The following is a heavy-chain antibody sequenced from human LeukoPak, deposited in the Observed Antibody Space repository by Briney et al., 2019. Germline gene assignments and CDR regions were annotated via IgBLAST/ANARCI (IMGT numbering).Heavy chain of an antibody. Sequence: SETLSLTCTVSGGSISSGGYYWSWIRQPPGKGLEWIGYIYHSGSTYYNPSLKSRVTISVDRSKNQFSLKLSSVTAADTAVYYCARGSKLRGMDYDFWSGPPSAPFDYWGQGTLVTVSS. D-gene: IGHD3-3*01. CDR2: IYHSGST. V-gene: IGHV4-30-2*01. CDR3: ARGSKLRGMDYDFWSGPPSAPFDY. CDR1: GGSISSGGYY. J-gene: IGHJ4*02.